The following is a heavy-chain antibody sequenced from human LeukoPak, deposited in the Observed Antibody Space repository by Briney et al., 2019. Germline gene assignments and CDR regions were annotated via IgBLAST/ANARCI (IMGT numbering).Heavy chain of an antibody. J-gene: IGHJ5*02. CDR2: INGNGGST. Sequence: GGSLRLSCAASGFAVSSYAMNWVRQAPGKGLEWVSAINGNGGSTYYADSVKGRFTISRDNSKNTLYLQMNSLRAEDTAMYYCTKAPPGKFDPWGQGTLVTVSS. D-gene: IGHD3-10*01. V-gene: IGHV3-23*01. CDR3: TKAPPGKFDP. CDR1: GFAVSSYA.